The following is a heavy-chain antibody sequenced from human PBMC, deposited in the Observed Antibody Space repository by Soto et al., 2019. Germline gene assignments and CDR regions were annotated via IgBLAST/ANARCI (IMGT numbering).Heavy chain of an antibody. CDR2: IKSKTDGGTT. J-gene: IGHJ5*02. Sequence: GGSLRLSCAASGFTFSNAWMSWVRQAPGKGLEWVGRIKSKTDGGTTDYAAPVKGRFTISRDDSKNTLYLQMNSLKTEDTAVYYCTSRRPGIAFDPWGQGTMVTVYS. CDR3: TSRRPGIAFDP. CDR1: GFTFSNAW. D-gene: IGHD6-13*01. V-gene: IGHV3-15*01.